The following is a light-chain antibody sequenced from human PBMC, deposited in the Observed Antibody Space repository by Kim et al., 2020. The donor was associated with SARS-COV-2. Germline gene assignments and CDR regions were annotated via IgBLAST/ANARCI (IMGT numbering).Light chain of an antibody. J-gene: IGKJ4*01. CDR3: QQRSNWPPT. Sequence: SLSPTDAATPAGRTDESVSTYLAWYQQKPGQAPRLLMYDASKRATGIPARFSGSGSGTDFTLTISSLEPEDFAVYYCQQRSNWPPTFGGGTKVEI. CDR1: ESVSTY. CDR2: DAS. V-gene: IGKV3-11*01.